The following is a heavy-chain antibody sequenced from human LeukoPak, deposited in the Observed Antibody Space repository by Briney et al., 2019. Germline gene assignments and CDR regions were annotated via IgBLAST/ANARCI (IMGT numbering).Heavy chain of an antibody. D-gene: IGHD6-13*01. CDR2: IYYSGST. CDR1: GGSFSGYY. CDR3: ARPVDRGKRQQLVLGY. V-gene: IGHV4-59*08. Sequence: PSETLSLTCAVYGGSFSGYYWSWIRQPPGKGLEWIGYIYYSGSTNYNPSLKSRVTISVDTSKNQFSLKLSSVTAADTAVYYCARPVDRGKRQQLVLGYWGQGTLVTVSS. J-gene: IGHJ4*02.